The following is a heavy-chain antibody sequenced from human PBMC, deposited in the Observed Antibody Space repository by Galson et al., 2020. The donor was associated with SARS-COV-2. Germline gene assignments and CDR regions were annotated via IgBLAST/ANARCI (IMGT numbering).Heavy chain of an antibody. D-gene: IGHD5-18*01. J-gene: IGHJ4*02. Sequence: ALETLSLTCTVSGGSITNYYWSWIRQPPGKGLEWIGYFSYSGSTKYNPSLMSRVTISADMSKNHFSLKVRSVTAADTAVYYCARLSRYTYGLDFWGQGILVTVSS. CDR3: ARLSRYTYGLDF. CDR2: FSYSGST. V-gene: IGHV4-59*12. CDR1: GGSITNYY.